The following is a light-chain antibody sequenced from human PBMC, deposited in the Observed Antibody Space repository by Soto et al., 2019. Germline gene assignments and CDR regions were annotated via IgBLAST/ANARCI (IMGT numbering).Light chain of an antibody. CDR1: SSYAL. Sequence: QSALTQPASVSGSPGQSITISCTVTSSYALVSWFQYHPGKAPKLVMYDNTKRPSGVSERLSGSRSDNTASLIITGLQTDGEADYYCSSYGGRGFGGGTKLTVL. J-gene: IGLJ2*01. V-gene: IGLV2-23*01. CDR2: DNT. CDR3: SSYGGRG.